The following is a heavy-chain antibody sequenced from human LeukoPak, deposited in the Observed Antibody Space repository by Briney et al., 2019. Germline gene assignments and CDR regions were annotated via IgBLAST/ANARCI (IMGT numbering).Heavy chain of an antibody. Sequence: PGRSLRLSCAASGFTFSSHGMQWVRQAPGEGLEWVAVISYDGSTKYYADSVKGRFTISRDNSKSTLYLQMNSLRAEDTAVYYCAKESGSRSYGAYFPHWGQGTLVTVSS. J-gene: IGHJ1*01. CDR2: ISYDGSTK. CDR3: AKESGSRSYGAYFPH. CDR1: GFTFSSHG. D-gene: IGHD6-13*01. V-gene: IGHV3-30*18.